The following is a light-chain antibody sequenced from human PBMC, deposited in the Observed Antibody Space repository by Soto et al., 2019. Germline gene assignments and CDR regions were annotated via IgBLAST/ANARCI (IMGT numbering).Light chain of an antibody. CDR1: SNDVNFYNY. J-gene: IGLJ1*01. CDR3: SSYTSSSTPYV. CDR2: DVS. V-gene: IGLV2-14*01. Sequence: QSVLTQPASVSGSPGQSITISCTGTSNDVNFYNYFSWYQQHPGKAPKLMIYDVSNRPSWVSNRFSGFKSGNSASLTIFGLQAEDEADYYCSSYTSSSTPYVFGTG.